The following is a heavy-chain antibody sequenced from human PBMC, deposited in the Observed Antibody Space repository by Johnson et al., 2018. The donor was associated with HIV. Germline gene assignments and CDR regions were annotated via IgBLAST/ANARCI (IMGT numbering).Heavy chain of an antibody. Sequence: VQLVESGGGVVQPGRSLRLSCAASGFTVSSNYMSWVRQAPGKGLEWVSVIYSGGSTYYADSVKGRFTISRDNSKNTLYLQMNSLRAEDTAVYYCARDRPYVAAFDIWGQGTMVTVSS. CDR2: IYSGGST. J-gene: IGHJ3*02. CDR1: GFTVSSNY. CDR3: ARDRPYVAAFDI. V-gene: IGHV3-53*01. D-gene: IGHD3-16*01.